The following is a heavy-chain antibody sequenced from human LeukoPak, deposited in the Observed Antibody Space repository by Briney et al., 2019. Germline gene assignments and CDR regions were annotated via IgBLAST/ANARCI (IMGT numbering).Heavy chain of an antibody. V-gene: IGHV4-34*01. Sequence: SETLSLTCAVYGGFFSGYYWSWIRQPPGKGLEWIGEINHSGSTNYNPSLKRRVTSSVDTSKNQFSLKLGSVTAADTAVYYCARVKGSCSSTSCYWDYWGQGTLVTVSS. CDR2: INHSGST. D-gene: IGHD2-2*01. J-gene: IGHJ4*02. CDR1: GGFFSGYY. CDR3: ARVKGSCSSTSCYWDY.